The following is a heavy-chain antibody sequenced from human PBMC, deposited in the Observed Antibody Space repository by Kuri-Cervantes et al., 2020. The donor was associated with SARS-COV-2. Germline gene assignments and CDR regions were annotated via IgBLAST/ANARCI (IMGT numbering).Heavy chain of an antibody. D-gene: IGHD3-22*01. Sequence: GESLKISCAASGFTFSSYAMHWVRQAPGKGLEWVAVISYDGSNKYYADSVMGRFTISGDNSKNTLYLQMNSLRAEDTAIYYCTTYESTGYYYDYWGQGTLVTVSS. CDR3: TTYESTGYYYDY. CDR2: ISYDGSNK. V-gene: IGHV3-30*04. J-gene: IGHJ4*02. CDR1: GFTFSSYA.